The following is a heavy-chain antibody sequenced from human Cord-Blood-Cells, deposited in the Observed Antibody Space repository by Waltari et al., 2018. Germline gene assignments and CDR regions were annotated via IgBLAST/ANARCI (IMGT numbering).Heavy chain of an antibody. Sequence: QVQLQEAGPGLAKPSQPLSLTCTVSGGSISSGDYYLDWIRQPPGKGLEWIGYIYYSGSTYYNPSLKSRVTISVDTSKNQFSLKLSSVTAADTAVYYCARDMADGSGSYWGQGTLVTVSS. CDR2: IYYSGST. V-gene: IGHV4-30-4*01. CDR1: GGSISSGDYY. CDR3: ARDMADGSGSY. J-gene: IGHJ4*02. D-gene: IGHD3-10*01.